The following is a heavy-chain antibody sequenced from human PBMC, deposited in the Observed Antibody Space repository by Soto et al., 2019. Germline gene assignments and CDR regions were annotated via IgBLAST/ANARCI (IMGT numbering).Heavy chain of an antibody. CDR2: MNPNSGNT. V-gene: IGHV1-8*01. CDR3: ARPLYGDNVDY. CDR1: GYTFTSYD. D-gene: IGHD4-17*01. Sequence: ASLKVSCKASGYTFTSYDINWVRQATGQGLEWMGWMNPNSGNTGYATKFQGRVTMNRNTSISTAYMELSSLRSEDTAVYYCARPLYGDNVDYWGQGTLVTVS. J-gene: IGHJ4*02.